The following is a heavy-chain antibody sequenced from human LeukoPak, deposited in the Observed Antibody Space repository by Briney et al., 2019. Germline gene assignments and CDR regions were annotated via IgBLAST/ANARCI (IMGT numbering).Heavy chain of an antibody. Sequence: PGGSLRLSCAASGLTFSRHALHWVRQAPGKGLEWVAIVSYAGGRINYADSVKGRFIISRDNSKNTLFLQMNSLRAEDTAVYYCARDDRGYYYDSSGHNRIFYFYALDVWGQGTTVTVSS. CDR1: GLTFSRHA. CDR3: ARDDRGYYYDSSGHNRIFYFYALDV. V-gene: IGHV3-30-3*01. CDR2: VSYAGGRI. J-gene: IGHJ6*02. D-gene: IGHD3-22*01.